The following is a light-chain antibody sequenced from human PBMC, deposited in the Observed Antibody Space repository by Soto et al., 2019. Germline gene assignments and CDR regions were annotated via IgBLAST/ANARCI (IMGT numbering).Light chain of an antibody. CDR1: QSVSSSY. J-gene: IGKJ1*01. CDR2: DAS. V-gene: IGKV3-20*01. Sequence: EIVLTQSPATLSLSPGERAILSCRASQSVSSSYLAWYQQKPGQAPRLLIYDASTRATGIPDRFSGSGSVTDFTLTISRLDPEDFAVYYCQQYGGSPRTFGQGTKVDIK. CDR3: QQYGGSPRT.